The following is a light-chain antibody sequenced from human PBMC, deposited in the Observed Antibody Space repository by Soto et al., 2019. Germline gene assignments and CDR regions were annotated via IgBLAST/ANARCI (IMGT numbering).Light chain of an antibody. CDR2: GNT. V-gene: IGLV1-40*01. CDR3: QSYDISLSVSVV. Sequence: QSVLTQPPSVSGAPVQGVTISCTGSSSNIGAGYDVQWYQQLPGAAPRLLIFGNTNRPSGVPDRFSGSRSGTSASLAISGLQAEDEADYYCQSYDISLSVSVVFGGGTKVTVL. J-gene: IGLJ2*01. CDR1: SSNIGAGYD.